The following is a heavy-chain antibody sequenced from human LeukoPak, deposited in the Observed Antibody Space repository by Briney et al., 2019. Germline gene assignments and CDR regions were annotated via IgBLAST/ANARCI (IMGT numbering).Heavy chain of an antibody. J-gene: IGHJ4*02. D-gene: IGHD5-24*01. CDR3: AKDPRWLQFYSDY. CDR2: INSDGSST. V-gene: IGHV3-74*01. Sequence: GGSLRLSCAASGFTFSSYWMHWVRQAPGKGLVWVSRINSDGSSTSYADSVKGRFTISRDNSKNTLYLQMNSLRAEDTAVYYCAKDPRWLQFYSDYWGQGTLVTVSS. CDR1: GFTFSSYW.